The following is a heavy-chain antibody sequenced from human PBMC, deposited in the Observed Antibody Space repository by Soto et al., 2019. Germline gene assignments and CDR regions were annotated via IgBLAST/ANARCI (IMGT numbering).Heavy chain of an antibody. CDR2: ISNSGSNI. J-gene: IGHJ5*02. D-gene: IGHD1-7*01. V-gene: IGHV3-11*01. CDR3: ARDPNNWNYVRWFDP. CDR1: GFTFSDHY. Sequence: QVQMVESGGGLVNPGGSLRLSCVASGFTFSDHYMSWIRQAPGKGLEWVSYISNSGSNINYADSVKGRFTISRDNTKNSLYLQMNNLRVEDTAVYYCARDPNNWNYVRWFDPWGQGTLVTVSS.